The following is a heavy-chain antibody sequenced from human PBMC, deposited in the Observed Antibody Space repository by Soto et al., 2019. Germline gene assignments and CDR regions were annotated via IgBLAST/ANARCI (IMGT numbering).Heavy chain of an antibody. CDR1: GFTFSSYA. V-gene: IGHV3-23*01. CDR3: ARSHYPGDNFHFPDY. J-gene: IGHJ4*02. Sequence: PGGSLRLSCAASGFTFSSYAMSWVRQAPGKGLERVSSISSDGGNTYYADSVKGRFTISRDNSKNTLSLQMNSQRADDAAVYYCARSHYPGDNFHFPDYWGQGTLVTVSS. D-gene: IGHD1-1*01. CDR2: ISSDGGNT.